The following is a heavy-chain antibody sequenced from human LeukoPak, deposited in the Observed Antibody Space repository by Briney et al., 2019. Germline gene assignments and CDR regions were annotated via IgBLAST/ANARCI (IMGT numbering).Heavy chain of an antibody. Sequence: GGSLRLSCAASGFTFSGYYMSWIRQAPGKGLEWVSYISSSGSTIYYADSVKGRFTISRDNAKNSLYLQMNSLRAEDTAVYYCARDLLRRGVRGYYYYGMDVWGQGTTVTVSS. CDR2: ISSSGSTI. CDR1: GFTFSGYY. D-gene: IGHD3-10*01. CDR3: ARDLLRRGVRGYYYYGMDV. J-gene: IGHJ6*02. V-gene: IGHV3-11*01.